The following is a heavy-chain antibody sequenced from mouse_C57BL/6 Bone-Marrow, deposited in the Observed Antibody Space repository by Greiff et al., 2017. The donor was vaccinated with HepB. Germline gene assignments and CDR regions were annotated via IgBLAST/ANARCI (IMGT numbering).Heavy chain of an antibody. J-gene: IGHJ3*01. CDR1: GYTFTSYG. CDR3: ASPLYGSSWAWFAY. D-gene: IGHD1-1*01. V-gene: IGHV1-81*01. CDR2: IYPRCGNT. Sequence: VKLVESGAELARPGASVKLSCKASGYTFTSYGISWVKQRTGQGLEWIGEIYPRCGNTYYNEKFKGKATLTADKSSSTAYMELRSLTSEDSAVYFCASPLYGSSWAWFAYWGQGTLVTVSA.